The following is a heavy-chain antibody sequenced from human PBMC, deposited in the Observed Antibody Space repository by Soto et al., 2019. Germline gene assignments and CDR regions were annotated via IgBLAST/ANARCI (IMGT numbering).Heavy chain of an antibody. D-gene: IGHD2-8*01. V-gene: IGHV4-31*03. Sequence: QVQLQESGPGLVKPSQTLSLTCTVSGGSISSGGYYWSWIRQHPGKGLEWIGYIYYSGSTYYNPSLKSRVNISVDTSKNKNSVKLSSVTAADTDVYYCSRGGLISLDYWGQVTLVTVSS. CDR3: SRGGLISLDY. J-gene: IGHJ4*02. CDR1: GGSISSGGYY. CDR2: IYYSGST.